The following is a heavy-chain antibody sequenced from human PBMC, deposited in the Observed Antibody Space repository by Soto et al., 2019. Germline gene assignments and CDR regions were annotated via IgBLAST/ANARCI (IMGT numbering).Heavy chain of an antibody. CDR2: INHSGST. D-gene: IGHD5-12*01. Sequence: QVQLQQWGAGLLKPSETLSLTCAVYGGSFSGYYWSWIRQPPGKGLEWIGEINHSGSTNYNPSLKSRVTISVDTYKNQFSLKLSSVTAADTAVYYCARGGYSGYDGWFDPWGQGTLVTVSS. V-gene: IGHV4-34*01. CDR3: ARGGYSGYDGWFDP. J-gene: IGHJ5*02. CDR1: GGSFSGYY.